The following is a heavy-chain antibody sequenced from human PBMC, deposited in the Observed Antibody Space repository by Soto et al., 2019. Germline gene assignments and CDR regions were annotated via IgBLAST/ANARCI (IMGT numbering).Heavy chain of an antibody. CDR2: INHSGST. V-gene: IGHV4-34*01. Sequence: SETLSLTCAVYGGSFSGYYWSWIRQPPGKGLEWIGEINHSGSTNYNPSLKSRVTISVDTSKNQFSLKLSSVTAADTAVYYCAGTRGGATYWRRAAFDIWGQGTMVTVSS. CDR1: GGSFSGYY. J-gene: IGHJ3*02. D-gene: IGHD1-26*01. CDR3: AGTRGGATYWRRAAFDI.